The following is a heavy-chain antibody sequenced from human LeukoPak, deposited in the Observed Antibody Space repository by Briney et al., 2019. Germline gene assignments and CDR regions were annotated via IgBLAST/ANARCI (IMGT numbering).Heavy chain of an antibody. D-gene: IGHD2-2*01. CDR1: GFTFSSYE. CDR3: ARKCCSTTSCLFDN. J-gene: IGHJ4*02. Sequence: PGRCLRLSCAASGFTFSSYEMNWVRQAPGKGLQWVSDMSSSGTTIYKADSVKGRFTISRDNAKNSLYLQMNSLRAEDTAVYYCARKCCSTTSCLFDNWGQGTLVTVSS. CDR2: MSSSGTTI. V-gene: IGHV3-48*03.